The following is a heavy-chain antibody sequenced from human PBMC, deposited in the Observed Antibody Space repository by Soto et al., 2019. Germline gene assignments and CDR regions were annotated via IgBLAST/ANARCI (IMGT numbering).Heavy chain of an antibody. D-gene: IGHD4-17*01. J-gene: IGHJ4*02. V-gene: IGHV3-72*01. CDR3: VRVQPGDAFDA. Sequence: EVQLVESGGGLVQPGGSLRLSCAATGFALTNHYMDWVRQAPGQGLDWVGRSRNKPNGYTTDYASSVIGRFNISRDDSKISLCLEMNSLKTDDTAVYYCVRVQPGDAFDAWGQGTLVTVSA. CDR2: SRNKPNGYTT. CDR1: GFALTNHY.